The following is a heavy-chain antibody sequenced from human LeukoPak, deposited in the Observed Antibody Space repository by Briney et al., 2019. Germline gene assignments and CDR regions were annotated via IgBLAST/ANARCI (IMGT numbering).Heavy chain of an antibody. Sequence: GGSLCFSCAAYGFIFNNYGRVWVRPGQGHGLEWVSAINNDGGGTNFADFVKGRFTISRDNSKNTLFLQMNSLRAEDTALYYGAKGSSRYFVDLWGQGTLVTVSS. CDR2: INNDGGGT. D-gene: IGHD3-22*01. CDR3: AKGSSRYFVDL. CDR1: GFIFNNYG. V-gene: IGHV3-23*01. J-gene: IGHJ5*02.